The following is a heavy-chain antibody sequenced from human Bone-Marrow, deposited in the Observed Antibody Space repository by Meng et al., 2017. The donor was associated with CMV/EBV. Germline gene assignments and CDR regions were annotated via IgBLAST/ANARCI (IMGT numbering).Heavy chain of an antibody. D-gene: IGHD2-2*01. Sequence: SVKVSCKASGYTFSNNVVSWVRQAPGQGLEWMGGIIPTFGTETYAHDFRGRVTITTDESTTTTYMELSSLRSEETAVYYCAGWVVPAARGRFDPWGQGTLVAVSS. V-gene: IGHV1-69*05. J-gene: IGHJ5*02. CDR2: IIPTFGTE. CDR1: GYTFSNNV. CDR3: AGWVVPAARGRFDP.